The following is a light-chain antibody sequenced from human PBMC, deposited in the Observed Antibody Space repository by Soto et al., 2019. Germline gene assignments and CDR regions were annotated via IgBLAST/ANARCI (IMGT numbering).Light chain of an antibody. CDR3: QQYDNWPFT. J-gene: IGKJ2*01. CDR2: EGS. Sequence: EIVMTQSPATLSVSPGERATLSCRASQSISTNLALYRHKPCQAPSLLVYEGSTRATSIPASVIGSGSGTEYTLTISSLQSEDFAIYYCQQYDNWPFTFGQGTKLEI. V-gene: IGKV3-15*01. CDR1: QSISTN.